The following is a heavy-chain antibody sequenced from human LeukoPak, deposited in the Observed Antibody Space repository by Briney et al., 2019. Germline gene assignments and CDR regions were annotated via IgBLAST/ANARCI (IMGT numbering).Heavy chain of an antibody. Sequence: SETLSLTCAVYGESFSDYYWSWIRQPPGKGLEWIGSIYYSGSSFDNPALKSRATISVDTSKNQFSLKLSSVTAADTAVYYCARHRSGWLQSSFDYWGQGTLVTVSS. D-gene: IGHD5-24*01. CDR3: ARHRSGWLQSSFDY. J-gene: IGHJ4*02. CDR2: IYYSGSS. CDR1: GESFSDYY. V-gene: IGHV4-34*04.